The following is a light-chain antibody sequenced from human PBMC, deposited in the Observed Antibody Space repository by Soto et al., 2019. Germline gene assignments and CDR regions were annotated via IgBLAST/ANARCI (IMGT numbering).Light chain of an antibody. CDR1: QSLSNW. CDR2: DAS. CDR3: QQYNSYSRN. Sequence: DIQMTQSPSTLSASVGDRVSITCRASQSLSNWLAWYQQKPGKAPKLLIYDASSLESGVPSRFSGSGSGTEFTLTISSLQPDDFATDYCQQYNSYSRNVGPGTKVYI. J-gene: IGKJ3*01. V-gene: IGKV1-5*01.